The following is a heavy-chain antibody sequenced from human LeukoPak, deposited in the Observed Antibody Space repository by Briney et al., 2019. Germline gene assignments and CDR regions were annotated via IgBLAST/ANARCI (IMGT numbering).Heavy chain of an antibody. Sequence: SETLSLTCAVYGGSFSGYYWSWIRQPPGKGLEWIGEINHSGSTNYNPSLKSRVTISVDTSKNQFSLKLSSVTAADTAVYYCARANLQSHYYYMDVWGKGTTVTISS. J-gene: IGHJ6*03. CDR3: ARANLQSHYYYMDV. CDR2: INHSGST. V-gene: IGHV4-34*01. CDR1: GGSFSGYY.